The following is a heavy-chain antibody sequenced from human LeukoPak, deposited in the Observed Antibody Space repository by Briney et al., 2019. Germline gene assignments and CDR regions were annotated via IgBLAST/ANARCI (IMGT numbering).Heavy chain of an antibody. D-gene: IGHD3-22*01. V-gene: IGHV3-48*01. CDR1: GFTFSSYS. J-gene: IGHJ4*02. CDR2: ISSSSSTI. Sequence: GGSLRLSCAASGFTFSSYSMNWVRQAPGKGLEWVSYISSSSSTIYYADSEKGRFTISRDNAKNSLYLQMNSLRAEDTAVYYCAREGYDSSGYIDYWGQGTLVTVSS. CDR3: AREGYDSSGYIDY.